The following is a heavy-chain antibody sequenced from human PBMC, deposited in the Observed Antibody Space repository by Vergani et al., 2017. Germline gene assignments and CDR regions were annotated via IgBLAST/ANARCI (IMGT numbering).Heavy chain of an antibody. D-gene: IGHD3-16*02. CDR1: GGTFSSYA. CDR2: IIPIFGTA. CDR3: ARATNDYVWGSYRSPPSNWFDP. J-gene: IGHJ5*02. Sequence: QVQLVQSGAEVKKPGSSVKVSCKASGGTFSSYAISWVRQAPGQGLEWMGGIIPIFGTANYAQKFQGRVTITADESTSTAYMELSSLRSEDTAVYYCARATNDYVWGSYRSPPSNWFDPWGQGTLVTVSS. V-gene: IGHV1-69*01.